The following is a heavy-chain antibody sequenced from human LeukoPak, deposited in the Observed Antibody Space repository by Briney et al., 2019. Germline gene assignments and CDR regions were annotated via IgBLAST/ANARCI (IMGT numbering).Heavy chain of an antibody. CDR3: AKGPTVSTFGY. V-gene: IGHV3-23*01. CDR2: ISAGATTT. D-gene: IGHD5/OR15-5a*01. J-gene: IGHJ4*02. Sequence: GGSLRLSCAASGFTFRSHAMHWVRQAPGKGLEWVSGISAGATTTYCADSVKGHFTISRDNSKNTLYLQMNSLRVEDTAMYYCAKGPTVSTFGYWGRGTLVTVSS. CDR1: GFTFRSHA.